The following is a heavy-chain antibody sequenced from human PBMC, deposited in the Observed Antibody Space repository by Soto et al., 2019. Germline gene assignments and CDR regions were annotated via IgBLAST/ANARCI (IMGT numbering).Heavy chain of an antibody. CDR2: ISSSSSYI. V-gene: IGHV3-21*01. D-gene: IGHD3-22*01. Sequence: EVQLVESGGGLVKPGGSLRLSCAASGFTFSSYSMNWVRQAPGKGLEWVSSISSSSSYIYYAYSVKGRFTISRDNAKNSLYQQMNSRSAEDTAVYYCARDYYDSSGLYYFDYWGQGTLVTVSS. CDR3: ARDYYDSSGLYYFDY. J-gene: IGHJ4*02. CDR1: GFTFSSYS.